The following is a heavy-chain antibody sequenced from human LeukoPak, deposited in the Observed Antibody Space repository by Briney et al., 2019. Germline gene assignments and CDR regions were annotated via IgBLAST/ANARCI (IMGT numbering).Heavy chain of an antibody. CDR3: ARLYCSSPSCYPFDW. CDR2: INHSGST. Sequence: SETLSLTCAVYGGSFSGNCWSWIRQPPGKGLEWIGEINHSGSTNYNPSLKSRVTISVDTSKNQFSLKLSSVTAADTAVYYCARLYCSSPSCYPFDWWGQGTLVTVSS. CDR1: GGSFSGNC. D-gene: IGHD2-2*01. J-gene: IGHJ4*02. V-gene: IGHV4-34*01.